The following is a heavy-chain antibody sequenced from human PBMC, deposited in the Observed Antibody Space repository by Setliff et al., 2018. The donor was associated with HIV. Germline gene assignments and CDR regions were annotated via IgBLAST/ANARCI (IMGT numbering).Heavy chain of an antibody. CDR3: ATVDGTRYLDY. V-gene: IGHV4-38-2*01. D-gene: IGHD1-1*01. J-gene: IGHJ4*02. CDR1: GYSIRSGYY. CDR2: MFRTGTS. Sequence: SETLSLTCAVSGYSIRSGYYWGWIRQSPGKGLEWIGTMFRTGTSYYNPSLTSRVTISQDTSKNQFPLELTSVTAADTAVYYCATVDGTRYLDYWGQGTLVTVSS.